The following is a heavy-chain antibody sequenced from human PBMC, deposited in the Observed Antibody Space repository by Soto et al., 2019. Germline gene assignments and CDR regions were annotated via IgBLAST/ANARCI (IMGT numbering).Heavy chain of an antibody. CDR1: GFTFRDFA. CDR3: ATSYVRTHSGSAYMDG. D-gene: IGHD3-16*01. Sequence: EVQLVESGGKLVQPGRSLRLSCAASGFTFRDFAMHWVRQTPGKGLEWVSGITWNGVAMGYADSVKGRFTISRDDAKNCLYLEMNSLRPMDTPLDYGATSYVRTHSGSAYMDGWGRWDSVTDSS. CDR2: ITWNGVAM. V-gene: IGHV3-9*01. J-gene: IGHJ6*03.